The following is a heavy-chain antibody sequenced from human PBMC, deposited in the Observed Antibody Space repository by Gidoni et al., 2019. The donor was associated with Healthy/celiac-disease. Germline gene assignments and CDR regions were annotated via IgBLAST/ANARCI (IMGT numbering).Heavy chain of an antibody. D-gene: IGHD4-17*01. CDR2: IDPRYSYT. V-gene: IGHV5-10-1*03. CDR3: ARPPYGSNSYFDY. Sequence: DVQLVQSGAEVTKTGESLRISCKGSGYSFISYCISWVRQMPGKGLEWTGRIDPRYSYTNYSPSCQGHVTISADKAISTAYLQWSSLKASDTAMYYCARPPYGSNSYFDYWGQGTLVTVSS. CDR1: GYSFISYC. J-gene: IGHJ4*02.